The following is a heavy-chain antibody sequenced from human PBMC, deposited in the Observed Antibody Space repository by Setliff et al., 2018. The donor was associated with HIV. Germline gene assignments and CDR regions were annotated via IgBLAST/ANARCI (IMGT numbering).Heavy chain of an antibody. CDR1: GFTFSSYG. Sequence: GGSLRLSCATSGFTFSSYGMHWVRQAPGKGLEWVAFIRYDDTYKFYADSLKGRFTISRDNYKNTLFLQVNSLRVEDTAVYYCAKNLYRSPWSPLDYWGQGTQVTVSS. CDR3: AKNLYRSPWSPLDY. J-gene: IGHJ4*02. V-gene: IGHV3-30*02. D-gene: IGHD6-19*01. CDR2: IRYDDTYK.